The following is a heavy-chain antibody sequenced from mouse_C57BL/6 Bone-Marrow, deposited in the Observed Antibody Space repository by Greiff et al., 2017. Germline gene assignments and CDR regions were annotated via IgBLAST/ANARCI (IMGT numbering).Heavy chain of an antibody. CDR1: GYTFTSYW. J-gene: IGHJ2*01. CDR2: IDPSDSYT. CDR3: ARVYFDY. Sequence: VQLVESGAELVMPGASVKLSCKASGYTFTSYWMHWVKQRPGQGLEWIGEIDPSDSYTNYNQKFKGKSTLTVDKSSSTAYMQLSSLTSEDSAVYYCARVYFDYWGQGTTLTVSS. V-gene: IGHV1-69*01.